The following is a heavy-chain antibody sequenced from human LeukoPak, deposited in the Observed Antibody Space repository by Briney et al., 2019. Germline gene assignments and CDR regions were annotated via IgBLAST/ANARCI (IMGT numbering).Heavy chain of an antibody. Sequence: PGGSLRLSCAGSGFTFSSDGMNWVRQAPGKGLEWVSSISPDSTFIPQADSVKGRFTISRDNAKNSLYLQMNSLRAEDTAVYYCARGEPDYWGQGTLVTVSS. CDR3: ARGEPDY. J-gene: IGHJ4*02. D-gene: IGHD1-26*01. CDR2: ISPDSTFI. CDR1: GFTFSSDG. V-gene: IGHV3-21*01.